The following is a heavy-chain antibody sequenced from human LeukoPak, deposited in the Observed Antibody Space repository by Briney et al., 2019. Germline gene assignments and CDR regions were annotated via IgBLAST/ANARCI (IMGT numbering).Heavy chain of an antibody. CDR2: IYYSGST. D-gene: IGHD3-10*01. CDR3: ARGTMVRGASFDY. CDR1: GGSISSYY. V-gene: IGHV4-59*08. Sequence: SETLSLTCTVSGGSISSYYWSWIRQPPGKGLEWIGYIYYSGSTNYNPSLKSRVTISVDTSKNQFSLKLSSVTAADTAVYYCARGTMVRGASFDYWGQGTLVTVSS. J-gene: IGHJ4*02.